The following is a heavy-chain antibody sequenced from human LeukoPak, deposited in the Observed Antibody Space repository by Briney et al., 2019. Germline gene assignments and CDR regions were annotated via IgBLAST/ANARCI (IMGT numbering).Heavy chain of an antibody. CDR1: GGSVSSGSYY. D-gene: IGHD3-3*01. Sequence: SETLSLTCTVSGGSVSSGSYYWSWIRQPPGKGLEWIGYIYYSGSTNYNPSLKSRVTISVDTSKNQFSLKLSSVTAADTAVYYCASKGNDFWSGYSPLAVWGQGTTVTVSS. CDR2: IYYSGST. J-gene: IGHJ6*02. V-gene: IGHV4-61*01. CDR3: ASKGNDFWSGYSPLAV.